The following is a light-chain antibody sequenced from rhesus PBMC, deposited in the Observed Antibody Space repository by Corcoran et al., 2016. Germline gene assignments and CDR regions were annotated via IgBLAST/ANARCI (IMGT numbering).Light chain of an antibody. CDR1: QIVSIY. CDR3: YRHSSGWT. V-gene: IGKV3-10*01. Sequence: QVILTQSPASLSLSPGERATLPCRASQIVSIYLAWYQQKPGQAPRLLIYGASSRATGIPDRFSGRRYETDFTLSISGQEPEGVGIYDSYRHSSGWTFGQGTKVEIK. J-gene: IGKJ1*01. CDR2: GAS.